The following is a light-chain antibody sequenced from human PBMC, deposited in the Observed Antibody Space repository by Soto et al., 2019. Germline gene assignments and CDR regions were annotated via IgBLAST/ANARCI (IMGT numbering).Light chain of an antibody. CDR2: DVA. J-gene: IGLJ1*01. CDR3: VSFTSSTPYV. CDR1: SSDVGGSNF. V-gene: IGLV2-14*03. Sequence: QSALTQPASVSASPGQSITISCTGTSSDVGGSNFVSWYQQHPGKPPKLIIYDVATRPSGVSNRFSGSKSGSTASLIISRLQTEDEADYYCVSFTSSTPYVFGSGTKLTLL.